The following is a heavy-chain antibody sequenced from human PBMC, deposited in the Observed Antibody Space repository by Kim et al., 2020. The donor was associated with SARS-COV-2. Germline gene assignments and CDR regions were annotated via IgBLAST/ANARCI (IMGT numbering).Heavy chain of an antibody. CDR1: GFTFSSYS. CDR2: ISSSSSYI. J-gene: IGHJ4*02. D-gene: IGHD3-10*01. V-gene: IGHV3-21*01. CDR3: ARGELWFGEDISSGFDY. Sequence: GGSLRLSCAASGFTFSSYSMNWVRQAPGKGLEWVSSISSSSSYIYYADSVKGRFTISRDNAKNSLYLQMNSLRAEDTAVYYCARGELWFGEDISSGFDYWGQGTLVTVSS.